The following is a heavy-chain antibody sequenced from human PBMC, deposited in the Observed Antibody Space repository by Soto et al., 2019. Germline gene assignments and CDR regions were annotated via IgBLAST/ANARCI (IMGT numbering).Heavy chain of an antibody. CDR3: ARDDCGTSRCSYYYGMDV. Sequence: QVQLQESGPGLVTPSQTLSLTCTVSGGSISSGDSYWSWIRQPPGKGLEWIGYIYYSGSIFYNPSHESRVTISVDTSKNQFSLKLSSVTAADTAVYYCARDDCGTSRCSYYYGMDVWGQGTTVTVSS. CDR2: IYYSGSI. CDR1: GGSISSGDSY. V-gene: IGHV4-30-4*01. J-gene: IGHJ6*02. D-gene: IGHD2-21*01.